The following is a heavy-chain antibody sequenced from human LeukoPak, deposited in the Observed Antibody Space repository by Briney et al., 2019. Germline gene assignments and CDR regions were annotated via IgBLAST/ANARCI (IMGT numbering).Heavy chain of an antibody. CDR1: GGSISSYY. CDR3: SGGSWGQKEFDP. Sequence: SETLSLTCTVSGGSISSYYWSWIRQPPGKGLEWIGYIYYSGSNNYNPSLTSRVTISVDTSKNKFSLKLSSVTAADTAVYYCSGGSWGQKEFDPWGQGTLVTVSS. D-gene: IGHD2-15*01. CDR2: IYYSGSN. J-gene: IGHJ5*02. V-gene: IGHV4-59*01.